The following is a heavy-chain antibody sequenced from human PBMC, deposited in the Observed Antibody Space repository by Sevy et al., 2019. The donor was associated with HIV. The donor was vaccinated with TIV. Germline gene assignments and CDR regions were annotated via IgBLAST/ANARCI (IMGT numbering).Heavy chain of an antibody. D-gene: IGHD5-18*01. Sequence: GGSLRLSCAASGFTFSSCTLHWVRQAPGKGLEWVAVISYDGSSKYYADSVKGRFTISRDNSKNTLYLQMDILRAEDTAVYSCARDKDTGMTLRYAGALDYWGQGTLVTVSS. CDR2: ISYDGSSK. CDR1: GFTFSSCT. CDR3: ARDKDTGMTLRYAGALDY. J-gene: IGHJ4*02. V-gene: IGHV3-30-3*01.